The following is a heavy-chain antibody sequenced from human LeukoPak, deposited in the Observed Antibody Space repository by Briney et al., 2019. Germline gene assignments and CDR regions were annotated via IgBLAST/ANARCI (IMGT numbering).Heavy chain of an antibody. Sequence: ASVKVSFKASGYTFTSYGISWVRQAPGQGREWMGWISAYNGNTNYAQKLQGRVTMTTDTSTSTAYMELRSLRSDDTAVYYCARDTRDIVVVVAARSFDYWGQGTLVTVSS. V-gene: IGHV1-18*04. J-gene: IGHJ4*02. CDR3: ARDTRDIVVVVAARSFDY. D-gene: IGHD2-15*01. CDR1: GYTFTSYG. CDR2: ISAYNGNT.